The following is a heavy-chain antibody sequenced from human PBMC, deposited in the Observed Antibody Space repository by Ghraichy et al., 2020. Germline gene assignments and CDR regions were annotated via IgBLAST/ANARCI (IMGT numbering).Heavy chain of an antibody. CDR2: IYWDDDK. Sequence: SGPTLVKPTQTLTLTCTFSGFSLSTSGVGVGWIRQPPGKALEWLALIYWDDDKRYSPSLKSRLTITKDTSKNQVVLTMTNMDPVDTATYYCAHSRGSSWSPGPNWFDPWGQGTLVTVSS. CDR1: GFSLSTSGVG. CDR3: AHSRGSSWSPGPNWFDP. V-gene: IGHV2-5*02. D-gene: IGHD6-13*01. J-gene: IGHJ5*02.